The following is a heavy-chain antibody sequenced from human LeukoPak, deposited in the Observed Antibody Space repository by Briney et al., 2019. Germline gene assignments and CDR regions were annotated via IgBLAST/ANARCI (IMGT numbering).Heavy chain of an antibody. CDR3: ARDGEIGTDY. CDR2: IKQDGSEK. V-gene: IGHV3-7*01. CDR1: GFTFISYW. J-gene: IGHJ4*02. Sequence: SGGSLRLSCAASGFTFISYWMSWVRQAPGKGLEWVANIKQDGSEKYYVDSVKGRFTISRDNAKNSLYLQMNSLRAEDTAVYYCARDGEIGTDYWGQGTVVTVSS. D-gene: IGHD7-27*01.